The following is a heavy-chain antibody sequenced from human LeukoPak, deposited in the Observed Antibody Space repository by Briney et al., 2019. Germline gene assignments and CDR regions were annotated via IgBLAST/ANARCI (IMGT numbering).Heavy chain of an antibody. Sequence: SQTLSLTCAVSGGSISSGGYSWSWIRQPAGKGLEWIGRIYTSGSTNYNPSLKSRVTMSVDTSKNQFSLKLSSVTAADTAVYYCARVAYYYDSSGFFRTAHDAFDIWGQGTMVTVSS. CDR3: ARVAYYYDSSGFFRTAHDAFDI. CDR1: GGSISSGGYS. V-gene: IGHV4-61*02. J-gene: IGHJ3*02. CDR2: IYTSGST. D-gene: IGHD3-22*01.